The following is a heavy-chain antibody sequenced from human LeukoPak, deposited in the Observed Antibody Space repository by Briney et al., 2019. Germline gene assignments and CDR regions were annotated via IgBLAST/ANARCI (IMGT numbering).Heavy chain of an antibody. CDR2: INPSDYWT. V-gene: IGHV1-46*01. Sequence: ASVKVSCKASGYTFISYGISWVRQAPGQGFEWMGLINPSDYWTSYAQKFQGRVTVTGDTSTSTVYMEVTSLRSEDTAVYYCARDEVTTMDKDFDYWGQGTLVTVSS. CDR1: GYTFISYG. D-gene: IGHD2-21*02. J-gene: IGHJ4*02. CDR3: ARDEVTTMDKDFDY.